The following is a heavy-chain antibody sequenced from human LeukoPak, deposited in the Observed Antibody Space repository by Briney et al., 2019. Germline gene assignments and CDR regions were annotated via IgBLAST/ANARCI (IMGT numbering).Heavy chain of an antibody. D-gene: IGHD4-17*01. CDR2: IIPIFGTA. V-gene: IGHV1-69*05. CDR1: GGTFSSYA. Sequence: GASVKVSCKASGGTFSSYAISWVRQAPGQGLEWMGGIIPIFGTANYAQKFQGRVTITTDESTSTAYMELSSLRSEDTAVYYCARDGGDTYGDYPFDYWGQGTLVTVSS. J-gene: IGHJ4*02. CDR3: ARDGGDTYGDYPFDY.